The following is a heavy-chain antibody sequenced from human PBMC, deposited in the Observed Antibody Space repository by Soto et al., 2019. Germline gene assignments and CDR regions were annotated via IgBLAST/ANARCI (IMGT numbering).Heavy chain of an antibody. D-gene: IGHD2-21*01. CDR1: GAALNSGNYY. CDR2: IYVTGAV. CDR3: ARLRIATNNYTWFEP. J-gene: IGHJ5*02. Sequence: SETLSLTCSVSGAALNSGNYYWSWIRQVPGKGLEWIGHIYVTGAVDYNPSLRGRITISQDTSERQFSLNLRLVTAADTAVYYCARLRIATNNYTWFEPWGQGTLVAVSS. V-gene: IGHV4-31*03.